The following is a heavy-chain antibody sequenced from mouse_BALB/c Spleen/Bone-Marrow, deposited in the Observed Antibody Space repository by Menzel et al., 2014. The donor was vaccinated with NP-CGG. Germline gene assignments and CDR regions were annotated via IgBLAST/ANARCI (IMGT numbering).Heavy chain of an antibody. Sequence: SGAELVKPGASVKMSCKASGYTFTSYNMHWVKQTPGQGLEWIGAIYPGNGDTSYNQKFKGKATLTADKSSSTAYMQLSSLTSEDSAVYYCATLYATDYWGQGTSVTVSS. CDR2: IYPGNGDT. CDR1: GYTFTSYN. V-gene: IGHV1-12*01. J-gene: IGHJ4*01. CDR3: ATLYATDY.